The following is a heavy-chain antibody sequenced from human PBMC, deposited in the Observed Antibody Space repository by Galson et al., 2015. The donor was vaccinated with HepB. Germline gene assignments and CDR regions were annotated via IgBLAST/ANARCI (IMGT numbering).Heavy chain of an antibody. CDR1: GYIFTGYY. Sequence: SVKVSCKASGYIFTGYYMDWVRQAPGQGLEWMGRINPNSGGTNYAQKFQGRVTMTRDTSISTAYMELSRLTSDDTAVYYCATDQGWSGYDNVGSFDPWGQGTLVTVSS. V-gene: IGHV1-2*06. CDR3: ATDQGWSGYDNVGSFDP. D-gene: IGHD5-12*01. J-gene: IGHJ5*02. CDR2: INPNSGGT.